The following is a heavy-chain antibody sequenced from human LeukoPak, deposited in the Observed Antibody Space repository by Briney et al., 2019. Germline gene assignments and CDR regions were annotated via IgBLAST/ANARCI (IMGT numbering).Heavy chain of an antibody. D-gene: IGHD6-13*01. J-gene: IGHJ5*02. Sequence: SETLSLTCAVSGYSISSGYYWGWIRQPPGKGLQWIGSIFQRGYSYYNPSLKSRVAISVDTSKNQFSLKLSSVTAADTAVYYCAGDKEATGNGRPNWFDPWGQGTLVTVSS. CDR3: AGDKEATGNGRPNWFDP. CDR1: GYSISSGYY. CDR2: IFQRGYS. V-gene: IGHV4-38-2*01.